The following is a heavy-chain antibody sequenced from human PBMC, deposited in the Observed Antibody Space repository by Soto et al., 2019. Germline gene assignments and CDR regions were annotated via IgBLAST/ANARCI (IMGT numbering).Heavy chain of an antibody. V-gene: IGHV3-30*18. D-gene: IGHD3-9*01. CDR1: GFTFSSYG. Sequence: GGSLRLSCAASGFTFSSYGMHWVRQAPGKGLEWVAVISYDGSNKYYADSVKGRFTISRDNSKNTLYLQMNSLRAEDTAVYYCAKEFYDILTGYCPFDYWGQGTLVTVSS. J-gene: IGHJ4*02. CDR3: AKEFYDILTGYCPFDY. CDR2: ISYDGSNK.